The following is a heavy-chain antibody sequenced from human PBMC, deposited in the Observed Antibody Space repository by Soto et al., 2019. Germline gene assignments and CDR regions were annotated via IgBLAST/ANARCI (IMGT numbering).Heavy chain of an antibody. Sequence: EVQLLESGGGLVQPGGSLRLSCAASGFTFSIYAMTWVRQAPGKGLEWVSAISTSGGSTFYADSVKGRFTISRDNSKNTLYLQMGSLRADDTAVYYCAKDEVRWSLDLWGQGTMVTVSS. CDR2: ISTSGGST. V-gene: IGHV3-23*01. D-gene: IGHD2-15*01. J-gene: IGHJ3*01. CDR1: GFTFSIYA. CDR3: AKDEVRWSLDL.